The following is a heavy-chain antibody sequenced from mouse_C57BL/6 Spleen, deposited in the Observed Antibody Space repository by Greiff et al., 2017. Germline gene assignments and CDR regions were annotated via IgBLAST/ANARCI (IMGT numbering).Heavy chain of an antibody. CDR3: ARGDWEH. V-gene: IGHV1-4*01. CDR2: INPSSGYT. J-gene: IGHJ2*01. Sequence: VQLQQSGAELARPGASVKMSCKASGYTFTSYTMHWVKPRPGQGLEWIGYINPSSGYTKYNQKFKDKATLTADKSSSTAYMQLSSLTSEDSAVYYCARGDWEHWGQGTTLTVSS. CDR1: GYTFTSYT. D-gene: IGHD4-1*01.